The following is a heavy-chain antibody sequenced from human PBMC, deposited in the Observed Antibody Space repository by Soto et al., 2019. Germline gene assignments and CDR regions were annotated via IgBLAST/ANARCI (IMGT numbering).Heavy chain of an antibody. J-gene: IGHJ6*02. CDR1: GYTFTSYY. CDR3: ARDLLGIAAAQGAYYYGMDV. D-gene: IGHD6-13*01. V-gene: IGHV1-46*01. CDR2: INPSGGST. Sequence: ASVKVSCKASGYTFTSYYMHWVRQAPGQGLEWMGIINPSGGSTSYAQKFQGRVTMTRDTSTSTVYMELSSLRSEDTAVYYCARDLLGIAAAQGAYYYGMDVWGQGTTVTAP.